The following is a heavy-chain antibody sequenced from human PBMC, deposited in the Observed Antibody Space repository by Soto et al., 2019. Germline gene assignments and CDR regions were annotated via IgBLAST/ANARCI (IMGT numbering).Heavy chain of an antibody. CDR2: INPNSGGT. J-gene: IGHJ6*02. CDR3: ARDRKGKKGDLFYGMDV. CDR1: GYTFTGYY. Sequence: VKVSCKASGYTFTGYYMHWVRQAPGQGLEWMGWINPNSGGTNYAQKFQGWVTMTRDTSISTAYMELSRLRSDDTAVYYCARDRKGKKGDLFYGMDVWGQGTTVTVSS. V-gene: IGHV1-2*04.